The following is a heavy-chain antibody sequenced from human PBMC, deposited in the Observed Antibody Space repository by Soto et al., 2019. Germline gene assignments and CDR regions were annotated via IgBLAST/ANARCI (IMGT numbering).Heavy chain of an antibody. D-gene: IGHD3-22*01. V-gene: IGHV5-51*01. CDR3: AKGAGYDSSGYYYALFDS. Sequence: GESLKISCKGSGYSFTSYWIGWVRQMPGKGLEWMGIIYPGDSDTRYSPSFQGQVTISRDNSKNTLYLQMNSLRAEDTAVYYCAKGAGYDSSGYYYALFDSWGQGALVTVSS. CDR2: IYPGDSDT. CDR1: GYSFTSYW. J-gene: IGHJ4*02.